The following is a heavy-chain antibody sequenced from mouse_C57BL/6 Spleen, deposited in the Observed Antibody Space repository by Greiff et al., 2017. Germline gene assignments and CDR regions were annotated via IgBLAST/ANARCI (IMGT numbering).Heavy chain of an antibody. Sequence: QVQLQQSGAELVRPGTSVKVSCKASGYAFTNYLIEWVKQRPGQGLEWIGVINPGSGGTNYNEKFKGKATLTADKSSSTAYMQLSSLTSEDSAVYFCARGYDYDRYFDYWGQGTTLTVSS. J-gene: IGHJ2*01. CDR1: GYAFTNYL. V-gene: IGHV1-54*01. CDR2: INPGSGGT. CDR3: ARGYDYDRYFDY. D-gene: IGHD2-4*01.